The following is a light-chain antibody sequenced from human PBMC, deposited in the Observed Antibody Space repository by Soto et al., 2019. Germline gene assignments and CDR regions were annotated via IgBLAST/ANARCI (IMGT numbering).Light chain of an antibody. Sequence: ENGLTQSPCILSLSQGERATLSCRASQSVSNDFLAWYQQKPGQAPRLLMYGASIRAAGVPARFSGSRSGTEFTLTINSLQSEDFAVYYCQRYNNWPLTFCGGTKVDIK. J-gene: IGKJ4*01. CDR2: GAS. CDR1: QSVSNDF. CDR3: QRYNNWPLT. V-gene: IGKV3D-15*01.